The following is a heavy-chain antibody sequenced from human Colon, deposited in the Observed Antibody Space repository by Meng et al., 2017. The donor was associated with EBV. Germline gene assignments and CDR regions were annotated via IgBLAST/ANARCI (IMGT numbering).Heavy chain of an antibody. J-gene: IGHJ4*02. CDR3: ARDLGGPRDY. CDR2: ISKMGDGI. CDR1: GFNFNDYY. V-gene: IGHV3-11*01. D-gene: IGHD6-25*01. Sequence: LVESGGGFVKPGGSLSLSCAASGFNFNDYYMTWIRQAPGKGLGWVAFISKMGDGISYAESVRGRFTISRDSATHSLYLQMNSLRAEDTAVYYCARDLGGPRDYWGQGTLVTVSS.